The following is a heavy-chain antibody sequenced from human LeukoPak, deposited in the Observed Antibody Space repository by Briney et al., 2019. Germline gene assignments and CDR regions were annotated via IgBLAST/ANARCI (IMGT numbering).Heavy chain of an antibody. J-gene: IGHJ4*02. CDR2: VYSGGST. CDR3: ARDSGSYFAH. CDR1: GFTVSSNY. V-gene: IGHV3-66*02. Sequence: GRSLRLAWAAYGFTVSSNYMSWVRQAPGKVLEWVSVVYSGGSTYYPDTVKGRFTISRDNSKNTLYLQMNSLRAEATAVYSCARDSGSYFAHWGQGTVVTVSS. D-gene: IGHD1-26*01.